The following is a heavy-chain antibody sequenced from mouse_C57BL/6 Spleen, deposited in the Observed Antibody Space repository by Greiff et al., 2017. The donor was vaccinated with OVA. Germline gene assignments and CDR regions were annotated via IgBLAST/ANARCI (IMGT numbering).Heavy chain of an antibody. CDR3: TRDGTAQATLYYFDY. V-gene: IGHV5-9-1*02. CDR2: ISSGGDYI. J-gene: IGHJ2*01. Sequence: EVHLVESGEGLVKPGGSLKLSCAASGFTFSSYAMSWVRQTPEKRLEWVAYISSGGDYIYYADTVKGRFTISRDNARNTLYLQMSSLKSEDTAMYYCTRDGTAQATLYYFDYWGQGTTLTVSS. D-gene: IGHD3-2*02. CDR1: GFTFSSYA.